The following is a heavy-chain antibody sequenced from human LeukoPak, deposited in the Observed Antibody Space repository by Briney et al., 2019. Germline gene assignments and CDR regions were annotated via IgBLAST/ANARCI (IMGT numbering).Heavy chain of an antibody. V-gene: IGHV3-23*01. Sequence: GGSLRLSCAASGFTFRGCGMSWVRQAPGKGLEGVSGISGSGGSTYYEDSVKGRFTISRDNSKNTLYLQMDSLRVEDTAAYYCAKAKLTTGTQGIDYWGQGTLVTVSS. CDR2: ISGSGGST. J-gene: IGHJ4*02. CDR3: AKAKLTTGTQGIDY. D-gene: IGHD1-1*01. CDR1: GFTFRGCG.